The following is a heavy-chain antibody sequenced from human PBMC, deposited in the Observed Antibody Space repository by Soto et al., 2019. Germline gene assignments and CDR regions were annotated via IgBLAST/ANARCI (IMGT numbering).Heavy chain of an antibody. D-gene: IGHD1-26*01. V-gene: IGHV1-18*01. J-gene: IGHJ6*02. CDR3: ARDSRETVADKVPWSHGMDV. CDR1: GYYFINFG. Sequence: QIQLVQSGGEVKKPGASVKVSCKASGYYFINFGLNWVRQAPGQGLEWMGWVNPYSGHTKYAQKFQGRVIMTTDTSTSTVYMDLRRLTSDDTAFYYCARDSRETVADKVPWSHGMDVWSQGTTVTVSS. CDR2: VNPYSGHT.